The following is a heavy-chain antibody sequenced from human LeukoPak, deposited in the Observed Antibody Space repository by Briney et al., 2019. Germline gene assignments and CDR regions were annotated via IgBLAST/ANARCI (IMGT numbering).Heavy chain of an antibody. CDR1: GGSISSYY. V-gene: IGHV4-4*07. Sequence: SETLSLTCTVSGGSISSYYWSWIRQPAGKGLEWIGRIYTSGSTYYNPSLKSRVTISVDTSKNQFSLKLSSVTAADTAVYYCARTRYYYNSRSYGAPYYFDYWGQGTLVTVSS. D-gene: IGHD3-10*01. J-gene: IGHJ4*02. CDR2: IYTSGST. CDR3: ARTRYYYNSRSYGAPYYFDY.